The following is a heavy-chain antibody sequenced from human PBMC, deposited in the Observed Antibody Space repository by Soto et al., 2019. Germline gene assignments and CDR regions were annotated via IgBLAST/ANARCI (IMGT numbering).Heavy chain of an antibody. CDR1: GFTFSSYW. CDR2: TKPDGSEK. D-gene: IGHD2-21*01. Sequence: EVHLVESGGGLAQPGGSLRLSCAASGFTFSSYWMTWVRQAPGKGLEWVANTKPDGSEKNYVGSVKGRFTISRGNAKNSLFLQMDSLRAEDTAVYYCARVAYVDESFDYWGQGTLVTVSS. CDR3: ARVAYVDESFDY. V-gene: IGHV3-7*01. J-gene: IGHJ4*02.